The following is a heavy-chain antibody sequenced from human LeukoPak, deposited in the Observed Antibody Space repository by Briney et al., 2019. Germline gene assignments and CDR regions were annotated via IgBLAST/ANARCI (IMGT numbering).Heavy chain of an antibody. CDR1: GRTFSSYA. J-gene: IGHJ6*03. CDR3: ALSYYYYMDV. CDR2: IIPIFGTA. V-gene: IGHV1-69*05. Sequence: ASVKVSCKASGRTFSSYAISWVRQAPGQGLEWMGGIIPIFGTANYAQKFQGRVTITTDESTSTAYMELSSLRSEDTAVYYCALSYYYYMDVGGKGTTVTVS.